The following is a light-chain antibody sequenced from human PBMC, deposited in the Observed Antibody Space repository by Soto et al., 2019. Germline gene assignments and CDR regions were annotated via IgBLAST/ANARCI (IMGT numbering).Light chain of an antibody. CDR3: QHRAIWPVS. CDR2: ETS. CDR1: QSVSSH. J-gene: IGKJ5*01. Sequence: EIVLTQSPGTLSLSPGERATLSWGASQSVSSHLAWYQQKPGLAPRLLIYETSNRATGIPARFSGSGSGTDFTLTISSLEPEDFAVYYCQHRAIWPVSFGQGTRLEI. V-gene: IGKV3-11*01.